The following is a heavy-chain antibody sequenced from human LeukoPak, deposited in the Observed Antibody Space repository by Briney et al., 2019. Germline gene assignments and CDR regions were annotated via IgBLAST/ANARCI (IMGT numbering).Heavy chain of an antibody. D-gene: IGHD3-10*01. J-gene: IGHJ6*02. Sequence: GASVKASCKASGYTFTGYYMHWVRQAPGQGLEWMGWINPNSGGTNYAQKFQGRVTMTRDTSISTAYMELSRLRSDDTAVYYCARALLWFGDYGMDVWAKGPRSPSP. V-gene: IGHV1-2*02. CDR1: GYTFTGYY. CDR2: INPNSGGT. CDR3: ARALLWFGDYGMDV.